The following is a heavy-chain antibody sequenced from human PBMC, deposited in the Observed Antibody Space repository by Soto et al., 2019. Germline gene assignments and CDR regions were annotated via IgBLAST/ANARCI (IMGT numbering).Heavy chain of an antibody. J-gene: IGHJ4*02. CDR2: LSYDGNNK. V-gene: IGHV3-30*03. Sequence: GSLRLSCAASGFIFSTYGMHWGCQAPGKVLEWPSVLSYDGNNKYYADSLKVRLNIFRDNSRNTLYLQMNRLRTVDTALYYCTRASSLDFDFWGQGTLVTVSS. D-gene: IGHD3-16*01. CDR1: GFIFSTYG. CDR3: TRASSLDFDF.